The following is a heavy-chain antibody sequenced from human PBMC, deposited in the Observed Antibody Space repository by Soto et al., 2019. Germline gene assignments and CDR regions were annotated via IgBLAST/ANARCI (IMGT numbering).Heavy chain of an antibody. J-gene: IGHJ6*02. V-gene: IGHV1-2*04. CDR1: GYTFTGYY. D-gene: IGHD3-10*01. Sequence: ASVKVSCKASGYTFTGYYMHWVRQAPGQGLEWMGWINPNSGGTNYAQKFQGWVTMTRDTSISTAYMELSRLRSDDTVVYYCARDKRRVWFGEPYYYYGMDVWGQGTTVTVSS. CDR3: ARDKRRVWFGEPYYYYGMDV. CDR2: INPNSGGT.